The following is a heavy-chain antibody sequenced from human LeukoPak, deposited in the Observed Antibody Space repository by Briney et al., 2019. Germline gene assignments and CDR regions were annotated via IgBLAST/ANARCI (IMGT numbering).Heavy chain of an antibody. V-gene: IGHV3-21*01. Sequence: GGSLRLSCAASGFTFSSYSMDWVRQAPGKGLEWVSSISSSSSYIYYADSVKGRFTISRDNAKNSLYLQMNSLRAEDTAVYYCARPGAGGTFNYWGQGTLVTVSS. CDR2: ISSSSSYI. CDR1: GFTFSSYS. J-gene: IGHJ4*02. D-gene: IGHD2-8*02. CDR3: ARPGAGGTFNY.